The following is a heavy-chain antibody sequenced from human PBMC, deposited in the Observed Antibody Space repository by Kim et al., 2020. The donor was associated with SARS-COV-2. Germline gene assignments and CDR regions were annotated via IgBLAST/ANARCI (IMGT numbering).Heavy chain of an antibody. V-gene: IGHV3-23*01. CDR2: ISGSGGST. D-gene: IGHD3-22*01. Sequence: GGSLRLSCAASGFTFSSYAMSWVRQAPGKGLEWVSAISGSGGSTYYADSVKGRFTISRDNSKNTLYLQMNSLRAEDTAVYYCASPASSYYYDSSGFKGRDAFDIWGQGTMVTVSS. J-gene: IGHJ3*02. CDR1: GFTFSSYA. CDR3: ASPASSYYYDSSGFKGRDAFDI.